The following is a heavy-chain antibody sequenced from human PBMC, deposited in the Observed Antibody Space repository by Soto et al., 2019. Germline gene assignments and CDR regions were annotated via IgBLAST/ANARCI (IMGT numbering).Heavy chain of an antibody. CDR1: GFSFSSYS. V-gene: IGHV3-48*02. CDR2: LSSSKTYI. Sequence: EVQLVESGGDLVQPGPSLRLSCAASGFSFSSYSMNWVRQAPGKGLEWISYLSSSKTYIWYADSVKGRFTISRDNAKNSLSLQMNSLRDEDPAVYYCVRDSGWAFDIWGLGTMVTVSS. CDR3: VRDSGWAFDI. J-gene: IGHJ3*02. D-gene: IGHD6-19*01.